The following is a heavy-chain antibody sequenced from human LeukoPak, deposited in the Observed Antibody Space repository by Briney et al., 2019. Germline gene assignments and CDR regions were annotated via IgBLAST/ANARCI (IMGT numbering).Heavy chain of an antibody. J-gene: IGHJ5*02. CDR3: ASLSSSWPTA. D-gene: IGHD6-13*01. V-gene: IGHV3-21*01. Sequence: GGSLRLSCAASGFTFGSYSMNWVRQAPGKGLEWVSSISSSSSYIYYADSVKGRFTISRDNAKNSLYLQMNSLRAEDTAVYYCASLSSSWPTAWGQGTLVTVSS. CDR2: ISSSSSYI. CDR1: GFTFGSYS.